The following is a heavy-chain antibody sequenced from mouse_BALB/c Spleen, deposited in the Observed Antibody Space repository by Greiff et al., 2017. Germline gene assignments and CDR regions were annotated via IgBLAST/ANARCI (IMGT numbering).Heavy chain of an antibody. J-gene: IGHJ3*01. V-gene: IGHV3-2*02. CDR3: AKTNYRYDGFAY. CDR1: GYSITSDYA. CDR2: ISYSGST. D-gene: IGHD2-14*01. Sequence: DVKLQESGPGLVKPSQSLSLTCTVTGYSITSDYAWNWIRQFPGNKLEWMGYISYSGSTSYNPSLKSRISITRDTSKNQFFLQLNSVTTEDTATYDCAKTNYRYDGFAYWGQGTLVTVSA.